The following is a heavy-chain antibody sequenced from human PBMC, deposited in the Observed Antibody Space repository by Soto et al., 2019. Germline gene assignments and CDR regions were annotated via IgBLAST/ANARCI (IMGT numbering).Heavy chain of an antibody. CDR1: GFIFSEST. CDR3: VKQAHGLDGVAFDY. J-gene: IGHJ4*02. CDR2: VSTSGRST. Sequence: GGSLRLSCSASGFIFSESTIYWVRQVPGKGLEAISAVSTSGRSTYYADSVKDRFTISRDNSKKTLFLQMGSLRPEDTAIYYCVKQAHGLDGVAFDYWGQGTQVTDS. D-gene: IGHD2-15*01. V-gene: IGHV3-64D*06.